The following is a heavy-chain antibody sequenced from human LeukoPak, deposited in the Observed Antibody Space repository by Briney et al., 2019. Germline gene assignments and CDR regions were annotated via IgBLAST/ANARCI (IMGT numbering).Heavy chain of an antibody. CDR2: ISYDGSNR. D-gene: IGHD1-1*01. J-gene: IGHJ4*02. CDR3: AKNWNYMDY. V-gene: IGHV3-30*18. Sequence: GRSLRLSCAASGFTFSSYGMHWVRQAPGKGLKWVAVISYDGSNRYYADSVKGRFTISRDNSKNTLYLQMNSLRAEDTAVYYCAKNWNYMDYWGQGTLVTVSS. CDR1: GFTFSSYG.